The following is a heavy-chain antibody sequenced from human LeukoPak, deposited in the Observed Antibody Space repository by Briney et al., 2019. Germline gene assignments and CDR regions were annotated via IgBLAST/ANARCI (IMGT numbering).Heavy chain of an antibody. CDR3: ARHPSGYSYGRD. CDR2: IYYSGST. J-gene: IGHJ4*02. CDR1: GGSISSYY. D-gene: IGHD5-18*01. V-gene: IGHV4-59*08. Sequence: SETLSLTCTVSGGSISSYYLSWIRQPPGKGLEWIGYIYYSGSTNYNPSLKSRVTISVDTSKNQFSLKLSSVTAADTAVYYCARHPSGYSYGRDWGQGTLVTVSS.